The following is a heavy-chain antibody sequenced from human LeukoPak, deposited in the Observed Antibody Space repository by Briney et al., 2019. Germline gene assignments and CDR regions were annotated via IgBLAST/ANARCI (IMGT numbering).Heavy chain of an antibody. CDR2: ISWNSGSI. D-gene: IGHD1-14*01. V-gene: IGHV3-9*01. CDR1: GFTFSSYA. J-gene: IGHJ4*02. CDR3: AKDISNRGTELDFDY. Sequence: PGGSLRLSCAASGFTFSSYAMSWVRQAPGKGLEWVSGISWNSGSIGYADSVKGRFTISRDNAKNSLYLQMNSLRAEDTALYYCAKDISNRGTELDFDYWGQGTLVTVSS.